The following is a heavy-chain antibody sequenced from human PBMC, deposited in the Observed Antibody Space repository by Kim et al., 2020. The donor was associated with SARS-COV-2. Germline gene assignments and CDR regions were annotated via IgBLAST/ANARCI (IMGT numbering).Heavy chain of an antibody. D-gene: IGHD6-19*01. CDR1: GFTFGSAH. CDR3: ARAGHSSGRAGSFYY. V-gene: IGHV3-30*03. J-gene: IGHJ4*01. Sequence: GGSLRLSCAGSGFTFGSAHMHWFRQAPGKGLEWVALISADESNKDYVDSVKGRFTVSRDNSQNTLFLQIDSLRAEDTAVYYCARAGHSSGRAGSFYYWG. CDR2: ISADESNK.